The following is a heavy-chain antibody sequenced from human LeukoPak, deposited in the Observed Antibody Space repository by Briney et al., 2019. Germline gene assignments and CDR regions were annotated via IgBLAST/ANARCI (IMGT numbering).Heavy chain of an antibody. CDR2: INSDGSST. CDR3: ARVSGVVWGRGHTQIDYYGMDV. CDR1: GFTFSNHW. D-gene: IGHD3-16*01. Sequence: QPGGSLRLSCAASGFTFSNHWMHWVRQAPGKGLVWVSRINSDGSSTSYADSVKGRFTISRDNAKNTLYLQMNSLRAEDTAVYYCARVSGVVWGRGHTQIDYYGMDVWGQGTTVTVSS. J-gene: IGHJ6*02. V-gene: IGHV3-74*01.